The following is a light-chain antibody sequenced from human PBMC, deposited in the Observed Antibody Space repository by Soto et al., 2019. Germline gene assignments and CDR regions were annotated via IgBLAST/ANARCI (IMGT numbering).Light chain of an antibody. J-gene: IGLJ3*02. CDR1: SSNIGSEN. CDR3: AAWDDSLKGWV. Sequence: QSVLTQPPSASRAPGQRVTISCSGSSSNIGSENVNWYQQVPGTAPKLLIYANNQRPSGVPDRFSVSKSATSASLAIGGLQSEDEADYYCAAWDDSLKGWVFGGGTKVTVL. V-gene: IGLV1-44*01. CDR2: ANN.